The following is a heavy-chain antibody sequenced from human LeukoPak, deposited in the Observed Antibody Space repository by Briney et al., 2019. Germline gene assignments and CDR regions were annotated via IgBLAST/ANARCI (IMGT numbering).Heavy chain of an antibody. CDR1: GFTFSSYW. Sequence: GGSLRLSCAASGFTFSSYWMSWVRQAPGKGLEWVAHIKQDGSEKYYVDSVKGRFTISRDNAKNSLYLQMNSLRAEDTAVYYCARVGNDYGDYAGYYYYGMDVWGQGTTVTVSS. CDR3: ARVGNDYGDYAGYYYYGMDV. J-gene: IGHJ6*02. V-gene: IGHV3-7*01. CDR2: IKQDGSEK. D-gene: IGHD4-17*01.